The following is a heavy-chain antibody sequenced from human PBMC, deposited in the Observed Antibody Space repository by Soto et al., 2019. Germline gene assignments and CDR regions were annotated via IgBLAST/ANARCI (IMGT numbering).Heavy chain of an antibody. CDR2: ITGSGGDT. CDR1: GFTFNNYA. J-gene: IGHJ4*02. CDR3: AKWGSINWSPHYYFDY. Sequence: TGGSLILSCAASGFTFNNYAMGWVRQAPEKGLEWVSAITGSGGDTYYLDSVKGRFTISRDNSKNTLYLQMNSLRAEDTAIYYCAKWGSINWSPHYYFDYWGQETLVSVS. D-gene: IGHD3-10*01. V-gene: IGHV3-23*01.